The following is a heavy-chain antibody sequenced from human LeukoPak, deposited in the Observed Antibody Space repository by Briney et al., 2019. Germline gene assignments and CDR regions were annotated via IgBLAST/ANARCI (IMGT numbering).Heavy chain of an antibody. CDR2: NYHSGST. V-gene: IGHV4-38-2*01. CDR3: ARRFNTVGLFDY. CDR1: GDSISSNYY. Sequence: SETLSLTCAVSGDSISSNYYWGWIRQPPGKGLEWIGSNYHSGSTYYNPSLKSRVTLSVDTSKNQFSLMLSSVTAADTAVYYCARRFNTVGLFDYWGQGSLVTVSS. J-gene: IGHJ4*02. D-gene: IGHD5-12*01.